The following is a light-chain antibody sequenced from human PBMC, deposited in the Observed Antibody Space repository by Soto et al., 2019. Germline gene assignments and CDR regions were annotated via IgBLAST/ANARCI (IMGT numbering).Light chain of an antibody. CDR2: SAS. CDR3: QQYYSTPWT. V-gene: IGKV1-12*02. Sequence: DIPMTQSPSSVSASVGDRVTITCRASQGFSTWLAWYRRKPGRAPELLIYSASSLHSGVPSRFSGSGSGTDFTLTISSLQPEDVAVYYCQQYYSTPWTFGQGTKVEIK. J-gene: IGKJ1*01. CDR1: QGFSTW.